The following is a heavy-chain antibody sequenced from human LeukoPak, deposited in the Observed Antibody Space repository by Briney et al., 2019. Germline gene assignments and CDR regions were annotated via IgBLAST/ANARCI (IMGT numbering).Heavy chain of an antibody. Sequence: GGSLRLSCAASGFTFSMSWVRQAPGKGLEWVANIKQDGSEKYYVDSVKGRFTISRDNAKNSLYLQMNSLRAEDTAVYYCARVASSGYIYYFDYWGQGTLVTVSS. CDR1: GFTFS. CDR3: ARVASSGYIYYFDY. D-gene: IGHD3-22*01. J-gene: IGHJ4*02. CDR2: IKQDGSEK. V-gene: IGHV3-7*01.